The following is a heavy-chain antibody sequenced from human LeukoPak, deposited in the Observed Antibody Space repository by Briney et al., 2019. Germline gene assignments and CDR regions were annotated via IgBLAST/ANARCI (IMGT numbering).Heavy chain of an antibody. CDR1: GFTVSSNF. D-gene: IGHD5-18*01. J-gene: IGHJ3*02. Sequence: GGSLRLSCAASGFTVSSNFMSWVRQAPGKGLEWVSLIYTDGSTYYADSVKGRFTISRDNSKNTLYLQMNSLRAQDTAVYYCARENYGYGAFDIWGQGTMVTVSS. CDR2: IYTDGST. CDR3: ARENYGYGAFDI. V-gene: IGHV3-53*01.